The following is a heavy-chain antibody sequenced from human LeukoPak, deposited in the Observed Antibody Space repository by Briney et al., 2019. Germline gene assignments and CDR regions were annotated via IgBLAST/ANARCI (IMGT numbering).Heavy chain of an antibody. V-gene: IGHV3-9*01. CDR2: ISWNSGSI. CDR1: GFTFDDYA. Sequence: GGSLRLSCAASGFTFDDYAMHWVRQAPGKGLEWVSGISWNSGSIGYADSVKGRFTISRDNAKNSLYLQMNSLRAEDTALYYCALTRSSGWELLGYFQHWGQGTLVTVSS. J-gene: IGHJ1*01. D-gene: IGHD1-26*01. CDR3: ALTRSSGWELLGYFQH.